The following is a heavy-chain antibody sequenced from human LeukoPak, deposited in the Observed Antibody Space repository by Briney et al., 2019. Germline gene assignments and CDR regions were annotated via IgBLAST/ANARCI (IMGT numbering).Heavy chain of an antibody. V-gene: IGHV4-59*08. CDR3: ARQYFGYDTSGPYAHFDS. CDR2: LYYRGST. D-gene: IGHD3-22*01. CDR1: GVSISSYY. Sequence: SETLSPTCTVSGVSISSYYWGWVRQPPGKGLEWIGGLYYRGSTKSNPSLKSRVTISVDTSKTQLSLRLTSVTAADTAVYYCARQYFGYDTSGPYAHFDSWGQGTLVTVSS. J-gene: IGHJ4*02.